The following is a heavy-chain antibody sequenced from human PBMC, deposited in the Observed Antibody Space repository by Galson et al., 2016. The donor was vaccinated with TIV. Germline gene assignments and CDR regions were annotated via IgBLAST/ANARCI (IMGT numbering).Heavy chain of an antibody. CDR2: INPIFGTA. J-gene: IGHJ4*02. Sequence: SVKASCKASGGIFSNFVISWVRQAPGQGLEWMGSINPIFGTANYAQKFQGRVTITADTSTSTFYMDLSSLRSEDTAIYYCARGRGYSFGSGSSYFDYWGQGSLVTVPS. V-gene: IGHV1-69*06. CDR3: ARGRGYSFGSGSSYFDY. CDR1: GGIFSNFV. D-gene: IGHD3-10*01.